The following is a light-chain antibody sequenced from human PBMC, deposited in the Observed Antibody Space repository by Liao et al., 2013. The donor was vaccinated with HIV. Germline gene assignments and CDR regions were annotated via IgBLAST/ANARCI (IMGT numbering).Light chain of an antibody. V-gene: IGLV3-1*01. CDR3: QAWDSSTNYV. CDR1: KLGDKY. J-gene: IGLJ1*01. CDR2: QDT. Sequence: SYELTQAPSVSVSPGQTARITCSGDKLGDKYVSWYQQRPGRSPVLVIYQDTKRPPGIPERFSGSNSGNTATLSVSGTQALDEADYYCQAWDSSTNYVFGTGTQVTVL.